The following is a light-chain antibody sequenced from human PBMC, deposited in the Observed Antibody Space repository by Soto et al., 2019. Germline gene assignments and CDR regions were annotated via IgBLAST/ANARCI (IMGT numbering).Light chain of an antibody. J-gene: IGLJ1*01. V-gene: IGLV2-14*01. CDR1: TSDVGGYDY. CDR3: SLYTTASTYV. CDR2: EVS. Sequence: QSVLTQPASVSGSPGQSITISCTGTTSDVGGYDYVSWYQQHPGQAPKLLIYEVSNRPSGIPDRFSGSKSGNTASLTISGLQAEDEAEYYCSLYTTASTYVFGTGTKVTVL.